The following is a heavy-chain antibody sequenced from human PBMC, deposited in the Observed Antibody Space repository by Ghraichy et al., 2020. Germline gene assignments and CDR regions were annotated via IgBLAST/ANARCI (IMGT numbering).Heavy chain of an antibody. CDR2: FYYSGST. J-gene: IGHJ3*01. V-gene: IGHV4-39*01. Sequence: SETLSLTCTVSGGSISSSSAYWGWLRQPPGKGLEWIGSFYYSGSTYYSPSLQSRVTISVDASKNQFSLKLNSVTAADTAVYYCASVLSVTFDLWGHGRMVAVSS. CDR3: ASVLSVTFDL. CDR1: GGSISSSSAY. D-gene: IGHD3-16*01.